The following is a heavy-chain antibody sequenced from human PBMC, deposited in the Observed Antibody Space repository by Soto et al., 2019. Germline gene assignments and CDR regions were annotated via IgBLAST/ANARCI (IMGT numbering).Heavy chain of an antibody. CDR2: INPSGGST. CDR1: GYAFTSYY. D-gene: IGHD6-13*01. Sequence: ASVKVSCTASGYAFTSYYMHWVRQAPGQGLEWMGIINPSGGSTSYAQELQGGVTMTRDTSTGTAYMELRSLRSDDTAVYYCARGSSSPSYYWGQGTLVNVSS. CDR3: ARGSSSPSYY. J-gene: IGHJ4*02. V-gene: IGHV1-46*04.